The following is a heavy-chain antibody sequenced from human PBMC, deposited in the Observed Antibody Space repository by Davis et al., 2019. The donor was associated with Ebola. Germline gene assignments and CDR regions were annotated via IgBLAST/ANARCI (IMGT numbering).Heavy chain of an antibody. CDR3: ARGVAMVDY. CDR2: IWYDGSNK. Sequence: GESLKISCAASGFTFSSYGMHWVRQAPGKGLEWVAVIWYDGSNKYYADSVKGRFTISRDNAKNTLYLQMNSLRAEDTAVYYCARGVAMVDYWGQGTLVTVSS. J-gene: IGHJ4*02. D-gene: IGHD5-18*01. V-gene: IGHV3-33*01. CDR1: GFTFSSYG.